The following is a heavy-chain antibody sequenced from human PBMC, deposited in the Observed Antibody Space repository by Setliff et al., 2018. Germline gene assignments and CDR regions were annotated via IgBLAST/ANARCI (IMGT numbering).Heavy chain of an antibody. Sequence: ASVKVSCKVSGYTLTELSRHWVRQAPGKGLEWMGGFDPEDGETIYAQKLQGRVTMTTDTSTSTAYMELRSLRSDDTAVYYCARDHAYGSRFYYYYYNMDAWGQGTTVTVSS. CDR1: GYTLTELS. D-gene: IGHD3-10*01. CDR2: FDPEDGET. CDR3: ARDHAYGSRFYYYYYNMDA. V-gene: IGHV1-24*01. J-gene: IGHJ6*02.